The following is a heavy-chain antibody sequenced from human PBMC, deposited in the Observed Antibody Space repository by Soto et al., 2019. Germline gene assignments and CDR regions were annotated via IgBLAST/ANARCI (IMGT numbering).Heavy chain of an antibody. D-gene: IGHD2-15*01. CDR1: GFTFDDFA. Sequence: EVQLVESGGGLVQPGRSLRLSCAASGFTFDDFAMHWVRRVPGKGLEWVSSITWNSNVIGYADSVKGRFTISRDNAKPSLYLPMNSLRPEDTAFYYCPRGAPDAFCGGGRCYFDYWGQGPLVTVSS. J-gene: IGHJ4*02. CDR2: ITWNSNVI. V-gene: IGHV3-9*01. CDR3: PRGAPDAFCGGGRCYFDY.